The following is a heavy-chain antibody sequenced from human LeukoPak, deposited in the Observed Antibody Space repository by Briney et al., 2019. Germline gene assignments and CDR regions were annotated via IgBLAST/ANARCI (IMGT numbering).Heavy chain of an antibody. J-gene: IGHJ4*02. CDR3: ARRSYDSSGFDY. D-gene: IGHD3-22*01. CDR2: VYPGGFT. CDR1: GFTVTSNY. Sequence: GGSPRLSCEVSGFTVTSNYMSWVRQAPGKGLEWVPVVYPGGFTDHADSVKGRFTISRDNSKNTLYLQMNSLRAEDTAIYYCARRSYDSSGFDYWGQGTLVTVSS. V-gene: IGHV3-66*01.